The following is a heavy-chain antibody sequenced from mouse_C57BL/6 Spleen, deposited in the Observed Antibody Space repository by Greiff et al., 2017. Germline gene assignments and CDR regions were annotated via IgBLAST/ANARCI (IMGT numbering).Heavy chain of an antibody. CDR1: GYSITSGYY. D-gene: IGHD3-2*02. V-gene: IGHV3-6*01. J-gene: IGHJ2*01. Sequence: EVQLQQSGPGLVKPSQSLSLTCSVTGYSITSGYYWNWIRQFPGNKLEWMGYISYDGSNNYNPSLKNRISITRDTSKNQFFLKLNSVTTEDTATYYCARAGSGYFDDWGQGTTLTVSS. CDR2: ISYDGSN. CDR3: ARAGSGYFDD.